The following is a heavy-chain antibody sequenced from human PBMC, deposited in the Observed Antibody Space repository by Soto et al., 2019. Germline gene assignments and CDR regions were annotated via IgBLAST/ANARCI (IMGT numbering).Heavy chain of an antibody. J-gene: IGHJ4*02. CDR1: GFSLSTSAVG. V-gene: IGHV2-5*02. CDR2: IDWDDDK. D-gene: IGHD6-19*01. Sequence: QITLKESGPTLVKPTQTLTLTCTFSGFSLSTSAVGVGWIRQPPGKALEWLAIIDWDDDKHYSPSLKSRLVITKVTSKTQVVLTMTNMDPVDIATYYCARSKYGSAWTLDYWGQGTLVTVSS. CDR3: ARSKYGSAWTLDY.